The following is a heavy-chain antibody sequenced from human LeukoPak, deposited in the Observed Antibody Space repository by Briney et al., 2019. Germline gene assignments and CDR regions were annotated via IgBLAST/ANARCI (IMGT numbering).Heavy chain of an antibody. D-gene: IGHD1-26*01. Sequence: SGTLSLTCAVSGVSITSNAWWTWVRQPPGKGLEWIGEIFHSGRTHYGPSLKSRVTISVDKSKTQFSLQLSSVTAADTAVYYCAREVGATTVWGQGTLVTVSS. V-gene: IGHV4-4*02. CDR3: AREVGATTV. CDR2: IFHSGRT. CDR1: GVSITSNAW. J-gene: IGHJ4*02.